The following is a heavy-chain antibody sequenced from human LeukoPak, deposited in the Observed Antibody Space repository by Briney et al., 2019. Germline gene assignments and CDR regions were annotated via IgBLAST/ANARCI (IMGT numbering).Heavy chain of an antibody. Sequence: GGSLRLSCAASGLTGSHNYVSWVRQAPGKGLEWVSAISGGGGSTYYADSVKGRFTISRDNSKNTLYLQMNSLRAEDTAVYYCAKERSYWGQGTLVTVSS. CDR1: GLTGSHNY. CDR3: AKERSY. J-gene: IGHJ4*02. V-gene: IGHV3-23*01. CDR2: ISGGGGST.